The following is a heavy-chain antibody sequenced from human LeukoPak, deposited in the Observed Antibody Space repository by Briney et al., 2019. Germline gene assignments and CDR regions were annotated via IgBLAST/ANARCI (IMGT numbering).Heavy chain of an antibody. CDR3: ARDVGMGAKYYFDY. J-gene: IGHJ4*02. CDR2: ISPSDATT. V-gene: IGHV1-46*01. D-gene: IGHD1-26*01. CDR1: GYTFTSYY. Sequence: GASVKVSCKASGYTFTSYYMHWVRQAPGQGLEWMGIISPSDATTSYAQKFQARVTMTRDTSTSTVYMELSSLRSEDTAVYFCARDVGMGAKYYFDYWGQGTLVTVSS.